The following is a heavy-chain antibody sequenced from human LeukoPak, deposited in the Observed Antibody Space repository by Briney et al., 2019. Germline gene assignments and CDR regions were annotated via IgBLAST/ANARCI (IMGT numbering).Heavy chain of an antibody. V-gene: IGHV3-23*01. CDR1: GVTSSSYA. J-gene: IGHJ5*02. CDR3: AKDFSQLYYGDYA. Sequence: PGGSLRLSCAASGVTSSSYATSSVRDAPGKGVEWVSAISVSGGSTYYTGSVKGRFTISRDNSKNTLNLQMNSLRAEDTAVYYCAKDFSQLYYGDYAWGQGTLVTVSS. D-gene: IGHD4-17*01. CDR2: ISVSGGST.